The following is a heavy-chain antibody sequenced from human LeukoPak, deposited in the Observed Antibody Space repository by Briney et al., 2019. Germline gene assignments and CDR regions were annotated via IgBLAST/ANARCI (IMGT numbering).Heavy chain of an antibody. CDR3: ASDGTRYSSGWSPDFDY. Sequence: GGSLRLSCAASGFTFSSYAMHWVRQAPGKGLEWVAVISYDGSNKYYADSVKGRFTISRDNSKNTLYLQMNSLRAEDTAVYYCASDGTRYSSGWSPDFDYWGQGTLVTVSS. V-gene: IGHV3-30*04. J-gene: IGHJ4*02. D-gene: IGHD6-19*01. CDR1: GFTFSSYA. CDR2: ISYDGSNK.